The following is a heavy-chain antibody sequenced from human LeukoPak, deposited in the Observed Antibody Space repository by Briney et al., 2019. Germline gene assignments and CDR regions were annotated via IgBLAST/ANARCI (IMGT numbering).Heavy chain of an antibody. D-gene: IGHD1-26*01. CDR1: GGSNSSYY. J-gene: IGHJ4*02. CDR3: ARERRSFGSGSYYVDY. Sequence: SETLSLTCTVSGGSNSSYYWSWIRQPPGKGLEWIGYIYYSGSTDYNPSLKSRVTISVDTSKNQFSLKLSSVTAADTAVYYCARERRSFGSGSYYVDYWGQGTLVTVSS. CDR2: IYYSGST. V-gene: IGHV4-59*01.